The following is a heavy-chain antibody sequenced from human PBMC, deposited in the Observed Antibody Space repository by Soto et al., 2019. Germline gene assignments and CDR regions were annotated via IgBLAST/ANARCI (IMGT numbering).Heavy chain of an antibody. Sequence: ASVKVSCKASGYTFTRYQMHWVRQAPGQGLEWMGIINPSGGSISYAQKFQGRVTMTRDTSTSTVYMELSSLRSEDTAVYYCARSYCSNGVCYTGSYYYYAMDFWGQGTTVTV. V-gene: IGHV1-46*01. D-gene: IGHD2-8*01. CDR2: INPSGGSI. CDR1: GYTFTRYQ. J-gene: IGHJ6*02. CDR3: ARSYCSNGVCYTGSYYYYAMDF.